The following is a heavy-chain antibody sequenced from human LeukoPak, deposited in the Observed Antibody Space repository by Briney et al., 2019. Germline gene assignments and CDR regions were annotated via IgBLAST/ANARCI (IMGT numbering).Heavy chain of an antibody. CDR2: INPSGGST. J-gene: IGHJ4*02. CDR3: ARDSRGSGTITIDY. Sequence: GASVKVSCKAPGYIFTSYFMHWVRQAPGQGLEWMGIINPSGGSTTYAQKFQGRVTMTRDTSTRTVYMELSSLRSEDTAVYYCARDSRGSGTITIDYWGQGTLVTVSS. CDR1: GYIFTSYF. V-gene: IGHV1-46*01. D-gene: IGHD3-10*01.